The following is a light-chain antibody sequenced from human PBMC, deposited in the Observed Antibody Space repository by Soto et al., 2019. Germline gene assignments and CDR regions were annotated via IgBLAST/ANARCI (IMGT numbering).Light chain of an antibody. CDR1: SSDVGGYNY. CDR3: CSYAGSPHVV. CDR2: DVS. Sequence: QSALTQPRSVSGSPGQSVTISCTGTSSDVGGYNYVSWYQQHPGKAPKLMIYDVSKRPSGVPDRFSGSKSGNRASLTISGLQAEDEADYYCCSYAGSPHVVFGGGTKVTVL. J-gene: IGLJ2*01. V-gene: IGLV2-11*01.